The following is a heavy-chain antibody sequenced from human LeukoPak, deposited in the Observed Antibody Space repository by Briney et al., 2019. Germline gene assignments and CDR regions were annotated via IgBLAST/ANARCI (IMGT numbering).Heavy chain of an antibody. D-gene: IGHD3-22*01. CDR3: ARDRFHTYYYDSSGGMDV. Sequence: SETLSLTCTVSGGSISSGDYYWSWIRQYPGKGLGWIGYTRYSGSTYYNPSLKSRVTMSVDTSKNQFSLNLNSVTAADTAVYYCARDRFHTYYYDSSGGMDVWGQGTTVTVSS. V-gene: IGHV4-31*03. CDR1: GGSISSGDYY. CDR2: TRYSGST. J-gene: IGHJ6*02.